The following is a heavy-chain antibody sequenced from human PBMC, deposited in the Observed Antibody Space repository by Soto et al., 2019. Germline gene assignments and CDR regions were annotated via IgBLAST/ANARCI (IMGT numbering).Heavy chain of an antibody. D-gene: IGHD3-3*02. J-gene: IGHJ4*02. Sequence: ETLSLTCAVYGGSFSGYYWSWIRQPPGKGLEWIGEINHSGSTNYNPSLKSRVTISVDTSKNQFSLKLSSVTAADTAVYYCARSKRHFWSGYSTTDYWGQGTLVTVSS. CDR3: ARSKRHFWSGYSTTDY. V-gene: IGHV4-34*01. CDR1: GGSFSGYY. CDR2: INHSGST.